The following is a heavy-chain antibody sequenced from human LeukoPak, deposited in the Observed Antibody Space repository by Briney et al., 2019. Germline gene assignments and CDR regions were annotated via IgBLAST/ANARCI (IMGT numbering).Heavy chain of an antibody. J-gene: IGHJ6*03. CDR1: GGSFSGYY. CDR2: INHSGST. D-gene: IGHD6-19*01. CDR3: AGSGSSDYYYMDV. V-gene: IGHV4-34*01. Sequence: PSETLSLTCAVYGGSFSGYYWSWIRQPPGKGLEWIGEINHSGSTNYNPSLKSRVTISVDTSKKQFSLKLSSVTAADTAVYHCAGSGSSDYYYMDVWGKGTTVTVSS.